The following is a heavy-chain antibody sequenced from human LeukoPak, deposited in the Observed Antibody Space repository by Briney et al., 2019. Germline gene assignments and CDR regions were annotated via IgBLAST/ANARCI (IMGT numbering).Heavy chain of an antibody. CDR2: ISGSSDST. Sequence: PGGSLRLSCAASGFTFSDYYMSWIRQAPGKGLEWVSYISGSSDSTNYADSVKSRFTISRDNAKNSLYLQMGSLRAEDMAVYYCARVGYTSYYYYGMDVWGQGTTVTVSS. CDR1: GFTFSDYY. CDR3: ARVGYTSYYYYGMDV. J-gene: IGHJ6*02. D-gene: IGHD6-13*01. V-gene: IGHV3-11*06.